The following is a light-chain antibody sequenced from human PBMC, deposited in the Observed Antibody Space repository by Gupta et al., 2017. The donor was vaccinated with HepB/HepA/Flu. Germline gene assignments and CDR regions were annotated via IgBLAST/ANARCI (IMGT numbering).Light chain of an antibody. Sequence: DIQMTQSPSSLSASVGDRVTITCRASRGISNFLAWFQQKPGKAPKSLIYSASTLHTGVPSKFSGSGSGTDCTLTIAGLQPEDFATYFFHQYNSYPRTLGQGTKVEIK. J-gene: IGKJ1*01. CDR2: SAS. CDR1: RGISNF. CDR3: HQYNSYPRT. V-gene: IGKV1-16*02.